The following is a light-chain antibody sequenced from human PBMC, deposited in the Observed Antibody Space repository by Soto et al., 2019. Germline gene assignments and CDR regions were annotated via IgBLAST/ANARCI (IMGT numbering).Light chain of an antibody. J-gene: IGKJ2*01. CDR3: QQYGSSPPYT. Sequence: EIVLTQSPGTLSFSPGERATLSCRASQSVSSSSLAWYQQKPGQAPRLVIYGASSRATGIPDRFSGSGSGTDFTLTISRLEPEDFAVYYCQQYGSSPPYTFGQGTKLEIK. CDR1: QSVSSSS. V-gene: IGKV3-20*01. CDR2: GAS.